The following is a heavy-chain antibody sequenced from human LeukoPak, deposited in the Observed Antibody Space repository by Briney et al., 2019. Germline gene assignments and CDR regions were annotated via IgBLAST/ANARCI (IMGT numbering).Heavy chain of an antibody. J-gene: IGHJ4*02. CDR2: IYYSGST. Sequence: SETLSLTCTVSGGSISSGGYYWSWLRQHPGTGLEWIGYIYYSGSTYYNPSLKSRVTISIDTSKNQFSLKLSSVTAADTAVYYCARGWMITFGGVIAPHYFDYWGQGTLVTVSS. D-gene: IGHD3-16*02. CDR3: ARGWMITFGGVIAPHYFDY. CDR1: GGSISSGGYY. V-gene: IGHV4-31*03.